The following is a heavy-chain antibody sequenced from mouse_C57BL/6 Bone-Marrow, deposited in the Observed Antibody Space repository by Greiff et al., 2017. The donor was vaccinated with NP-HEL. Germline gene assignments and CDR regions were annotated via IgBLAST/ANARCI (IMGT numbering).Heavy chain of an antibody. J-gene: IGHJ4*01. V-gene: IGHV1-54*01. CDR1: GYAFTNYL. D-gene: IGHD2-4*01. Sequence: QVQLKQSGAELVRPGTSVKVSCKASGYAFTNYLIEWVKQRPGQGLEWIGVINPGSGGTNYNEKFKGKATLTADKSSSTAYMQLSSLTSEDSAVYFCARWRDYDGYAMDYWGQGTSVTVSS. CDR2: INPGSGGT. CDR3: ARWRDYDGYAMDY.